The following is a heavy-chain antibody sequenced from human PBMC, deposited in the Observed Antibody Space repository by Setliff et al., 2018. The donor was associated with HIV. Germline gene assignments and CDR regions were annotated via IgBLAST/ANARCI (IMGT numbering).Heavy chain of an antibody. V-gene: IGHV1-24*01. Sequence: ASVKVSCKVSGDTLTELSRHWVRQTPGKGLEWMGGYDPEDGEVIYAQDFQGRVIMTEDTSTNTAYMEVSSLRSDDTAIYYCATNSLYNGVFEAWGRGTMVTVSS. CDR3: ATNSLYNGVFEA. CDR2: YDPEDGEV. CDR1: GDTLTELS. D-gene: IGHD3-3*01. J-gene: IGHJ3*01.